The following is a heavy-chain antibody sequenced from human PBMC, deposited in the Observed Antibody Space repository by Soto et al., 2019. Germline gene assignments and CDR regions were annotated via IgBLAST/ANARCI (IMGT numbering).Heavy chain of an antibody. CDR2: ISWNSGSI. Sequence: EVQLVESGGGLVQPGRSLRLSCAASGFTFDDYAMHWVRQAPGKGLEWVSGISWNSGSIGYADSVKGRFTISRDNAKNSLYLQMNSLRGEETALYYCAKDKADGYYFDYWGQGTLVTVSS. CDR3: AKDKADGYYFDY. J-gene: IGHJ4*02. V-gene: IGHV3-9*01. CDR1: GFTFDDYA.